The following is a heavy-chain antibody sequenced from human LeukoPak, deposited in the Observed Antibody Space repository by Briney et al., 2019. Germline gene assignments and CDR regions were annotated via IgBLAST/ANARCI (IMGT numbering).Heavy chain of an antibody. CDR1: GFIFRSNW. Sequence: GGSLRLSCAVSGFIFRSNWMTWVRQAPGKGREGVANINQDGSEKNHVDSVKGRFTITRDNAKKTVYLQMNSLRNEERAVYYCARGRSFYFTWGQGTLVTVSS. V-gene: IGHV3-7*01. J-gene: IGHJ4*02. D-gene: IGHD5/OR15-5a*01. CDR2: INQDGSEK. CDR3: ARGRSFYFT.